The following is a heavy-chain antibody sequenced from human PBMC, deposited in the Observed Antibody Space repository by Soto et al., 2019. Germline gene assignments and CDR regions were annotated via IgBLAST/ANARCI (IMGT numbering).Heavy chain of an antibody. D-gene: IGHD5-18*01. CDR1: GGTFSSYA. CDR2: IIPIFGTA. CDR3: ARDFRVRGYSYGGTDY. V-gene: IGHV1-69*12. J-gene: IGHJ4*02. Sequence: QVQLVQSGAEVKKPGSSVKVSCKASGGTFSSYAISWVRQAPGQGLEWMGGIIPIFGTANYAQKFQGRVTITEDESKSTAYMELSSLRSEDTAVYYCARDFRVRGYSYGGTDYWGQGTLVTVSS.